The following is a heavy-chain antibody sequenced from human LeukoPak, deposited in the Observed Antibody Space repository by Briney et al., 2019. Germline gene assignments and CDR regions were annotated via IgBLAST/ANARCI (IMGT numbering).Heavy chain of an antibody. CDR3: ARTSSINYYYGMDV. Sequence: ASVKVCCKASGHTFTSYDINWVRQATGQGLEWMGWMNPNSGNTGYAQKFQGRVTMTRNTSISTAYMELSSLRSEDTAVYYCARTSSINYYYGMDVWGQGTTVTVSS. CDR2: MNPNSGNT. V-gene: IGHV1-8*01. CDR1: GHTFTSYD. J-gene: IGHJ6*02. D-gene: IGHD6-6*01.